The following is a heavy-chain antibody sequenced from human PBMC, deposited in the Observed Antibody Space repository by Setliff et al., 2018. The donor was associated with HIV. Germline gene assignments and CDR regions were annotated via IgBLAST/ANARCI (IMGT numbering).Heavy chain of an antibody. V-gene: IGHV4-59*08. CDR3: ARHLYYYDNNGYLQPYYYMDV. CDR2: IYYSGST. D-gene: IGHD3-22*01. J-gene: IGHJ6*03. CDR1: GGSISSYY. Sequence: PSETLSLTCTVSGGSISSYYWSWIRQPPGKGLEWVGYIYYSGSTTYNPSLKSRVTLSVGTSKNQFSLKLSSVTAADTAAYYCARHLYYYDNNGYLQPYYYMDVWGKGTTVTVSS.